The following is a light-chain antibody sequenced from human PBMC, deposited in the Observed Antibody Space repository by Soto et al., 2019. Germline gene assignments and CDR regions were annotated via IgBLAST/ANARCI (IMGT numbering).Light chain of an antibody. CDR1: SSDVGGYIY. Sequence: QSALTQPASVSGSPGQSITISCTGTSSDVGGYIYVSWYQQHPGKAPKLMIYEVTNWPSGVSNRFSGSKSGNTASLTISGLQAEDEADYYCSSYTSRSTLYVFGTGTKVTVL. J-gene: IGLJ1*01. CDR3: SSYTSRSTLYV. CDR2: EVT. V-gene: IGLV2-14*01.